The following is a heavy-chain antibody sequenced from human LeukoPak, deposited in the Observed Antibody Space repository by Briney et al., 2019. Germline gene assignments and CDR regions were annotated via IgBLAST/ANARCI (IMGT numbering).Heavy chain of an antibody. D-gene: IGHD5-18*01. CDR1: GYSISSGYY. CDR3: ARVKDTAMGV. J-gene: IGHJ4*02. Sequence: SETLSLTCAVSGYSISSGYYWGWIRQPPGKGLEWIGSIYHSGSTYYNPSLKSRVTISVDTSKNQFSLKLSSVTAADTAVYYCARVKDTAMGVWGQGTLVTVSS. CDR2: IYHSGST. V-gene: IGHV4-38-2*01.